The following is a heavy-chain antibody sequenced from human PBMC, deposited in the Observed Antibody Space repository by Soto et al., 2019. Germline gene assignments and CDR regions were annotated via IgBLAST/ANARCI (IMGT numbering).Heavy chain of an antibody. J-gene: IGHJ5*02. Sequence: GASVKVSCKASGGTFSSYTISWVRQAPGQGLEWMGRIIPILGIANYAQKFQGRVTITADKSTSTAYMELSSLRSEDTAVYYWARDKRSSRTEFDPWGQGTLVTVSS. D-gene: IGHD2-2*01. V-gene: IGHV1-69*04. CDR2: IIPILGIA. CDR3: ARDKRSSRTEFDP. CDR1: GGTFSSYT.